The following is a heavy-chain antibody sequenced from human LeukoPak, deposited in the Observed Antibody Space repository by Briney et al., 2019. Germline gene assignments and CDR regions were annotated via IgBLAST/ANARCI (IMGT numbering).Heavy chain of an antibody. Sequence: PGESLRLACAASGFTFSQYSINWVRQAPGKGLEWVSHLRYTGETFYADSVKGRFTISRDNVRNSLYLQMNSLSAEDTAMHYCARDAGNSGYGCDLWGQGTLVTVSS. CDR1: GFTFSQYS. CDR2: LRYTGET. V-gene: IGHV3-48*01. J-gene: IGHJ5*02. D-gene: IGHD5-12*01. CDR3: ARDAGNSGYGCDL.